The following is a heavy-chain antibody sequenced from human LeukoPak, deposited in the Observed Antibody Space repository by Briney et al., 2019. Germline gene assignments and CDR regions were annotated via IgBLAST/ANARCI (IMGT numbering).Heavy chain of an antibody. V-gene: IGHV1-69*13. CDR2: IIPIFGTA. Sequence: SVKVSCKASGGTFSSYAISWVRQAPGQGLEWMGGIIPIFGTANYAQKFQGRVTITADESTSTAYMELSSLRSEDTAVYYCARDSGGYSSSWYHNYYGMDVWGQGTTVTVSS. CDR1: GGTFSSYA. CDR3: ARDSGGYSSSWYHNYYGMDV. J-gene: IGHJ6*02. D-gene: IGHD6-13*01.